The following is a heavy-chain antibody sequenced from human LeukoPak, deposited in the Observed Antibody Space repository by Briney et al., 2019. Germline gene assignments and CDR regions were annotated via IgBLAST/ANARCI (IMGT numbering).Heavy chain of an antibody. D-gene: IGHD3-10*01. CDR3: ARDRAMARGVNYYYGMDV. CDR2: IYYSGST. CDR1: GGSISSYY. Sequence: SETLSLTCTVSGGSISSYYWSWIRQPPGKGLEWIGYIYYSGSTNYNPSLKSRVTISVDTSKNQFSLKLSSVTAADTAVYYCARDRAMARGVNYYYGMDVWGQGTTVTVSS. J-gene: IGHJ6*02. V-gene: IGHV4-59*01.